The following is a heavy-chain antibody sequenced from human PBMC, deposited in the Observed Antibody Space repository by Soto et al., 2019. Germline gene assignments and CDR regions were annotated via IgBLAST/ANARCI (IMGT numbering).Heavy chain of an antibody. CDR2: ISGDGNDK. D-gene: IGHD1-26*01. Sequence: QMQLVESGGGVVQPGRSLRLSCAASGFIFRNFGMHWVRRAPGKGLEWVAVISGDGNDKYYPDSMKGRFTISRDNFNNTLYLQLNSLRPEDTAVYHCVQGASTAHQPLDSWGQGVLVTVSS. CDR1: GFIFRNFG. CDR3: VQGASTAHQPLDS. V-gene: IGHV3-30*03. J-gene: IGHJ4*02.